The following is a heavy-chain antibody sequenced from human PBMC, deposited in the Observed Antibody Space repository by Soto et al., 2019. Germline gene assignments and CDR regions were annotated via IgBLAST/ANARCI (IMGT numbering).Heavy chain of an antibody. CDR3: AHRQDRYCSGGSCPRFDY. CDR1: VFSLSTSGVG. V-gene: IGHV2-5*02. Sequence: QITLKESGPTLVKPTQTLTLTCTFSVFSLSTSGVGVGWIRQPPGKALEWLALIYWDDDKRYSPSLKSRLTITQDTSKNHVVLTMTNMDPVDTATYYCAHRQDRYCSGGSCPRFDYWGQGTLVTVSS. D-gene: IGHD2-15*01. CDR2: IYWDDDK. J-gene: IGHJ4*02.